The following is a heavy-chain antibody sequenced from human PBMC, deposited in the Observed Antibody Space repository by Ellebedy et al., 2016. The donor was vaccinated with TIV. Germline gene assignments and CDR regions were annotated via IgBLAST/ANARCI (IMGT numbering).Heavy chain of an antibody. CDR2: INHSGST. CDR3: ARIRDIVVVNYYYYYMDV. CDR1: GGSFSGYY. V-gene: IGHV4-34*01. Sequence: SETLSLTCAVYGGSFSGYYWSWIRQPPGKGLEWIGEINHSGSTNYNPSLKSRVTISVDTSKNQFSLKLSSVTAADTAVYYCARIRDIVVVNYYYYYMDVWGKGTTVTVSS. J-gene: IGHJ6*03. D-gene: IGHD2-2*01.